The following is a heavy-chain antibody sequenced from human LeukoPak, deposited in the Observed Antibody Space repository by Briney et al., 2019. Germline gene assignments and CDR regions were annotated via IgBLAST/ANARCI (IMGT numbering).Heavy chain of an antibody. D-gene: IGHD3-10*01. V-gene: IGHV4-39*01. CDR1: GGSIISSSYY. CDR2: IYYSGST. J-gene: IGHJ4*02. CDR3: AREGSMRGWFRELLESFDY. Sequence: SETLSLTCTVSGGSIISSSYYWGWIRQPPGKGLEWIGSIYYSGSTYYNPSLKSRVTISVDTSKNQFSLKLSSVTAADTAVYYCAREGSMRGWFRELLESFDYWGRGTLVTVSS.